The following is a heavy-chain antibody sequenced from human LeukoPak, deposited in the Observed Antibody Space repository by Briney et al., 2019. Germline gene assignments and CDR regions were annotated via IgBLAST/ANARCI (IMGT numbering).Heavy chain of an antibody. V-gene: IGHV4-39*02. J-gene: IGHJ1*01. CDR3: ARDRELLRAEYFQH. CDR1: GGSITSSSYY. Sequence: SETLSLTCSVSGGSITSSSYYWSWIRQPPEKGLEWIGSIYYTGGTYYSPSLKSRVTISVDTSKNQFSLKLSSVTAADTAVYYCARDRELLRAEYFQHWGQGTLVTVSS. D-gene: IGHD1-26*01. CDR2: IYYTGGT.